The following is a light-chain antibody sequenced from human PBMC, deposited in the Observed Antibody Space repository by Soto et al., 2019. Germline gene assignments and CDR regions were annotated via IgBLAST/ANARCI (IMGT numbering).Light chain of an antibody. CDR1: QSVNRNF. CDR3: QQYGNAPRT. Sequence: EIVLTQSPGTLSLSPGERATLSCRASQSVNRNFLAWYQQRPGQAPRLLISGASSRASGIPDKFSGSGSVTDFTLTISRLEPEDFALYYCQQYGNAPRTFGQGTKVEVK. V-gene: IGKV3-20*01. CDR2: GAS. J-gene: IGKJ1*01.